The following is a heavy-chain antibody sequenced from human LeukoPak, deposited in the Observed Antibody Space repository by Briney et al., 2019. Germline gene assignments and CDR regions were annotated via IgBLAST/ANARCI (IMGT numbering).Heavy chain of an antibody. J-gene: IGHJ5*02. Sequence: ASVKVSCKASGYTFTGYYMHWVRQAPGQGPEWVGWINPKSGGTNYAQKFQGRVTMTRDTSLSTVYMELSRLRSDDTAVYYCATQATSGWHFSWGQGTLVTVSS. CDR1: GYTFTGYY. V-gene: IGHV1-2*02. D-gene: IGHD6-19*01. CDR2: INPKSGGT. CDR3: ATQATSGWHFS.